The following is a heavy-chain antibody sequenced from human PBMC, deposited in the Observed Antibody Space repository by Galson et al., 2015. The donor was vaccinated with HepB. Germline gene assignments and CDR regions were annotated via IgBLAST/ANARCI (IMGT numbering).Heavy chain of an antibody. Sequence: SLRLSCAASGFTFDDYTMHWVRQAPGKGLEWVSLINWDGDSTFYADSVKGRFTISRDNSKTSLYLQMNSLRTEDSALYYCTKDTSSGWSGGYFDYWGQGTLVTVSS. J-gene: IGHJ4*02. CDR1: GFTFDDYT. V-gene: IGHV3-43*01. D-gene: IGHD6-19*01. CDR2: INWDGDST. CDR3: TKDTSSGWSGGYFDY.